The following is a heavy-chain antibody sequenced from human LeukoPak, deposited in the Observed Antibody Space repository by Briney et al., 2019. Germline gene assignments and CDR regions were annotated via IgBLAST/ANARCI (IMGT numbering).Heavy chain of an antibody. D-gene: IGHD1-1*01. J-gene: IGHJ4*02. CDR3: ARGGGGNEFDY. CDR2: IYHSGSA. Sequence: SETLSLTCTVPGYSISSGYYWGWIRQPPGKGLEGIGSIYHSGSASYNPSLKSRVTISVDTSKNQFSLKLRSVTAADTAVYHCARGGGGNEFDYWGQGTLVTVSS. CDR1: GYSISSGYY. V-gene: IGHV4-38-2*02.